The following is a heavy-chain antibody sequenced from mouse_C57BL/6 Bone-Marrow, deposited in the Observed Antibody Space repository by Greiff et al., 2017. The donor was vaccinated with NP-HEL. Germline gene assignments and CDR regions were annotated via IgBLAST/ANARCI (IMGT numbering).Heavy chain of an antibody. D-gene: IGHD2-2*01. J-gene: IGHJ2*01. Sequence: QVQLQQSGPELVKPGASVKISCKASGYAFSSSWMNWVKQRPGKGLEWIGRIYPGDGDTNYNGKFKGKATLTADKSSSTAYMQLSSLTSEDSAVYVCARRGLRRYYFDYWGQGTTLTVSS. CDR3: ARRGLRRYYFDY. V-gene: IGHV1-82*01. CDR1: GYAFSSSW. CDR2: IYPGDGDT.